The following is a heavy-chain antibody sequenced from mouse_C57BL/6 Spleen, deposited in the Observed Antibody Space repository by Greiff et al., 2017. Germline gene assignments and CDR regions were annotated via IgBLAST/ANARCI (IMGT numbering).Heavy chain of an antibody. V-gene: IGHV1-64*01. CDR1: GYTFTSYW. CDR3: ARSGYGQLPGDY. J-gene: IGHJ2*01. CDR2: IHPNSGST. D-gene: IGHD2-10*02. Sequence: QVQLQQPGAELVKPGASVKLSCKASGYTFTSYWMHWVKQRPGQGLEWIGMIHPNSGSTNYNEKFKSKATLTVVKSSSTAYMQLSSLTSEDSAVYYCARSGYGQLPGDYWGQGTTLTVSS.